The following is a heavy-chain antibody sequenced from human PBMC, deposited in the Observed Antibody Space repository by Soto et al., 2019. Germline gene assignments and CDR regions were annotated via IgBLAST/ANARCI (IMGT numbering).Heavy chain of an antibody. Sequence: SVEVSSEASGFIFASSAGQWARQARGQRLEWIGWIVVGSGNTNYAQKFQERVTITRDMSTSTAYMELNSLRSDDTAVYYCAARGNRDSYMDVWGKGTTVTVSS. V-gene: IGHV1-58*01. CDR3: AARGNRDSYMDV. J-gene: IGHJ6*03. CDR1: GFIFASSA. D-gene: IGHD3-10*01. CDR2: IVVGSGNT.